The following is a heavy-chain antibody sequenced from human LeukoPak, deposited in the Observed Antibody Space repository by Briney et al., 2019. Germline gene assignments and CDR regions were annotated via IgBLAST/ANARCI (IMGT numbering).Heavy chain of an antibody. J-gene: IGHJ4*02. CDR1: GFTFGDYA. D-gene: IGHD6-19*01. CDR3: TRVGSSGWYDNY. CDR2: IRSKAYGGTT. V-gene: IGHV3-49*04. Sequence: PGGSLTLSCTASGFTFGDYAMSWVRHAPGKGLEWVGFIRSKAYGGTTEYAASVKGRFTISRDDSKSIAYLQMNSLKTEDTAVYYCTRVGSSGWYDNYWGQGTLVTVSS.